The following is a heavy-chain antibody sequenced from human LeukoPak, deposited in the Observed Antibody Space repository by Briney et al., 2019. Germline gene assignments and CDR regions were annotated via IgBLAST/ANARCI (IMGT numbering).Heavy chain of an antibody. D-gene: IGHD3-16*01. CDR1: GFTFTSSA. J-gene: IGHJ6*03. CDR2: IVVGSGNT. Sequence: SVKVSCKASGFTFTSSAMQWVRQARGQRLEWIGWIVVGSGNTNYAQKFQERVTITRDMSTSTAYMELSSLRSEDTAVYYCARARGSYYYYYYMDVWGKGTTVTVSS. V-gene: IGHV1-58*02. CDR3: ARARGSYYYYYYMDV.